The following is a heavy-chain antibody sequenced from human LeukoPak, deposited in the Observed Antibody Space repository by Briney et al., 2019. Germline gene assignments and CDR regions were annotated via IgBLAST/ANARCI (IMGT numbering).Heavy chain of an antibody. J-gene: IGHJ5*02. Sequence: GGSLRLSCAASGFTFSSYAMSWVRQAPGKGLEWVSVIYSGGSTYYADSVKGRFTISRDNSKNAVYLQISSLRDEDTALYYCAQSAGFDPWGQGTLVTVSS. CDR2: IYSGGST. CDR1: GFTFSSYA. CDR3: AQSAGFDP. V-gene: IGHV3-23*03.